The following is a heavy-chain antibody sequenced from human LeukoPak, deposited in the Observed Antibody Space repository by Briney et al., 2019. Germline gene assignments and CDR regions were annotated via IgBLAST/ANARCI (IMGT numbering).Heavy chain of an antibody. CDR2: IYYSGST. CDR3: ARLRADYYGSGSYYTARYYYYYMDV. V-gene: IGHV4-39*07. D-gene: IGHD3-10*01. Sequence: PSETLSLTCTVSGDSISSSSSYWGWIRQPPGEGLEWIGSIYYSGSTYYNTSLKSRVTISVDTSKNQFSLKLSSVTAADTAVYYCARLRADYYGSGSYYTARYYYYYMDVWGKGTTVTISS. CDR1: GDSISSSSSY. J-gene: IGHJ6*03.